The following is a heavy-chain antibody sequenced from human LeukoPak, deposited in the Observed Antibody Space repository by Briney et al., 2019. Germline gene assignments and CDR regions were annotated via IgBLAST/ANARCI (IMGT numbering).Heavy chain of an antibody. V-gene: IGHV3-15*04. CDR2: TVSEIDGGTT. D-gene: IGHD5-12*01. Sequence: GGSLRLSCAASGFTFNYAWMSWVRQVPGKGLEWVGQTVSEIDGGTTDYAAPVKGRFTISRDNAKNTLYLQMDSLRAEDTAIYYCAKIPSATENFDYWGQGTLVMVSS. J-gene: IGHJ4*02. CDR3: AKIPSATENFDY. CDR1: GFTFNYAW.